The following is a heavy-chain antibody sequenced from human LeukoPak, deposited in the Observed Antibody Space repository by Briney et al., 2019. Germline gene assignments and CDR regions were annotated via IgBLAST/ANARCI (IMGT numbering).Heavy chain of an antibody. Sequence: PSETLSLTCTVSGGSISSSSYYWGWIRQPPGKGLEWIGSIYYSGSTLYNPSLKSRVTTSADTSKNQFSLKLSSVTAADTAVYYCARGRTEEQWLVRIRQAFYYMDVWGKGTTVTVSS. J-gene: IGHJ6*03. D-gene: IGHD6-19*01. CDR2: IYYSGST. V-gene: IGHV4-39*07. CDR3: ARGRTEEQWLVRIRQAFYYMDV. CDR1: GGSISSSSYY.